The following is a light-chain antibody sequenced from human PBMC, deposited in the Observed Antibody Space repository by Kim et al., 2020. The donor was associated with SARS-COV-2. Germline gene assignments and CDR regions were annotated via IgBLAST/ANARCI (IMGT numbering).Light chain of an antibody. Sequence: SVTVSWPGTGSNIGSYPYVSWYQQHPGRAPKLLIYDVNKRPAGVPARFSASKSDNTASLTISGLQVEDDADYFCCSYAGIDTPWVFGGGTQLTVL. CDR3: CSYAGIDTPWV. J-gene: IGLJ3*02. V-gene: IGLV2-11*03. CDR2: DVN. CDR1: GSNIGSYPY.